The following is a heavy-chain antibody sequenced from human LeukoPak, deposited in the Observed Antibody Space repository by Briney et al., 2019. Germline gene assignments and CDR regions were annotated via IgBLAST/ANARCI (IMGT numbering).Heavy chain of an antibody. CDR1: GYTFSNYG. V-gene: IGHV1-18*01. Sequence: AASVKVSCTASGYTFSNYGVSWVRQAPGQGLEWMGWISTYNGNAKHAQKFQGRVTMTTDTSTNTAYMEVRRLRFDDTALYYCARERGRLTMVRGGYDAFDIWGQGTMVTVSS. CDR2: ISTYNGNA. D-gene: IGHD3-10*01. J-gene: IGHJ3*02. CDR3: ARERGRLTMVRGGYDAFDI.